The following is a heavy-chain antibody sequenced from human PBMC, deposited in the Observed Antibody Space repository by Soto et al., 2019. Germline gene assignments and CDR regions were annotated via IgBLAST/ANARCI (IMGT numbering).Heavy chain of an antibody. V-gene: IGHV1-2*02. CDR3: AREVGKVGYSSSSCDY. D-gene: IGHD6-6*01. CDR2: INPDNSGT. CDR1: GYTFTGHY. J-gene: IGHJ4*02. Sequence: QVQLVQSGAEVKKPGASVKVSCKASGYTFTGHYMYWVRQAPGQGLEWMGWINPDNSGTSYAQKFQGRVTMTTDRSINTANMELSRLRSDDTAVYYCAREVGKVGYSSSSCDYWGQGSLVTVST.